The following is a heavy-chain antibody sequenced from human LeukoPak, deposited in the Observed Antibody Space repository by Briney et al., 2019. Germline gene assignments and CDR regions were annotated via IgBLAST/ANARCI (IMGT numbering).Heavy chain of an antibody. Sequence: GGSLRLSCEASGFTFSSYDMNWVRQAPGKGLEWVSYISERATGIEYADSVKGRFIMSRDDANNLLYLQMNSLRAEDTAVYFCVRDAPGSNTGDYWGQGTLVTVSS. CDR2: ISERATGI. D-gene: IGHD2-8*01. J-gene: IGHJ4*02. CDR3: VRDAPGSNTGDY. V-gene: IGHV3-48*03. CDR1: GFTFSSYD.